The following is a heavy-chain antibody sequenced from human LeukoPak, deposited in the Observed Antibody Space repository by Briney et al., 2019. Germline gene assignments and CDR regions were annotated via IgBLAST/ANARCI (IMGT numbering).Heavy chain of an antibody. CDR2: IYYSGST. V-gene: IGHV4-39*07. D-gene: IGHD3-22*01. Sequence: SETLSLTCTVSGGSISSSSHYWGWIRQPPGKGLEWIGSIYYSGSTYYNPSLKSRVTISVDTSKNQFSLKLSSVTAADTAVYYCARSRPATYYYDSSGYYYFDYWGQGTLVTVSS. CDR1: GGSISSSSHY. J-gene: IGHJ4*02. CDR3: ARSRPATYYYDSSGYYYFDY.